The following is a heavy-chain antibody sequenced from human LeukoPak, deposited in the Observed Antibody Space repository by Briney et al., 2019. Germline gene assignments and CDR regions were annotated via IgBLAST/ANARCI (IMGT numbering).Heavy chain of an antibody. J-gene: IGHJ6*02. Sequence: GASVKVSCKASGYTFTSYYMHWVRQAPGQGLEWMGIINPSGGSTSYAQKFQGRVTMTRDTSTSTVYMELSSLRSEDTAVYYCAREGSSTPYYYYGMDVWGQGTTVTVSS. CDR2: INPSGGST. V-gene: IGHV1-46*01. CDR1: GYTFTSYY. D-gene: IGHD5/OR15-5a*01. CDR3: AREGSSTPYYYYGMDV.